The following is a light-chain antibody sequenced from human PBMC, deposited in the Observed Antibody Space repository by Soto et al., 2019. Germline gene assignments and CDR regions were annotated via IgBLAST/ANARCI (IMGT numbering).Light chain of an antibody. CDR3: YSFTATNTHV. Sequence: QSALTQPASVSGSPGQSITISCTGASTDVGGFDHVSWYQQHTGKVPRLLIYAVSSRPSGVPDRFSGSTSGYTASLTLSGLQAEDAAGYYWYSFTATNTHVFGTGTKLTV. CDR2: AVS. J-gene: IGLJ1*01. CDR1: STDVGGFDH. V-gene: IGLV2-14*03.